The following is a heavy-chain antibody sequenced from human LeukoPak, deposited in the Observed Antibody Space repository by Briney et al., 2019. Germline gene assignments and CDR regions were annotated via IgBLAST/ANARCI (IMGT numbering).Heavy chain of an antibody. D-gene: IGHD5-24*01. CDR3: ARERDGYNFPDFDY. V-gene: IGHV1-46*03. Sequence: ASVKVSCKASGYTFTSYYMHWVRQAPGQGLEWMGIINPSSGSTSYSKKFQGRVTMTRDTSTSTVYMELSSRRSEDTAVYYCARERDGYNFPDFDYWGQGTLVIVS. CDR1: GYTFTSYY. J-gene: IGHJ4*02. CDR2: INPSSGST.